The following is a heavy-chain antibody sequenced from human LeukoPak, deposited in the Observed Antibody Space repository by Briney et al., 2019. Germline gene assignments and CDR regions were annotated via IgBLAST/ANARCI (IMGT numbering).Heavy chain of an antibody. D-gene: IGHD3-22*01. CDR3: AKDYYESSGYTY. V-gene: IGHV3-23*01. J-gene: IGHJ4*02. Sequence: PGGSLRLSCAASGFTFSSYAMSWVRQAPGKGLEWVSAIRGSGGSTYYADSVKGRFTISRDNSKNTLYLQMNSLRAEDTAVYYCAKDYYESSGYTYWGQGTLVTVSS. CDR2: IRGSGGST. CDR1: GFTFSSYA.